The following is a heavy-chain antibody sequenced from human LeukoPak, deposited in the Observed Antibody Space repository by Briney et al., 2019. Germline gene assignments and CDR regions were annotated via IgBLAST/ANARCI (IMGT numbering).Heavy chain of an antibody. CDR1: GFTFGDYS. V-gene: IGHV3-9*01. CDR3: TKGNGGTPFDH. CDR2: ITWDSGAI. D-gene: IGHD3-16*01. Sequence: GGSLRLSCAASGFTFGDYSMHWVRQAPGKGLEWVSGITWDSGAIDYADPVKGRFTISRDNAKNSLYLQMNSLRAEDAAWYYCTKGNGGTPFDHWGQGTLVTVSS. J-gene: IGHJ4*02.